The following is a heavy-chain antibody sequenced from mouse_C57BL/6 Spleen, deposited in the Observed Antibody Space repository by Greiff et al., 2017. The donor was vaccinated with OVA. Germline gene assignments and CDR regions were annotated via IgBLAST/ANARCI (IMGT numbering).Heavy chain of an antibody. Sequence: VQLQQSGPGLVKPSQSLSLTCSVTGYSITSGYYWNWIRQFPGNKLEWMGYISYDGSNNYNPSLKNRISITRDTSKNQFFLKLNSVTTEDTATYYCAREGGNPWGQGTTLTVSS. CDR1: GYSITSGYY. J-gene: IGHJ2*01. CDR2: ISYDGSN. CDR3: AREGGNP. V-gene: IGHV3-6*01.